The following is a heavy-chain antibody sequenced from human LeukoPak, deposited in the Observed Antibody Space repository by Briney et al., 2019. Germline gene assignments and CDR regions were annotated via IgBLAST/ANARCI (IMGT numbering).Heavy chain of an antibody. V-gene: IGHV3-7*01. Sequence: GGSLRLSCVASGFTFSTYWMSWVRQAPGKGLEWVANIKQNGNERYYVDSVNGRFTISRDNAKNSLYLQMNSLRAEDTAVYYCARDQWLVRAGDLYYFDYWGQGTLVTVSS. CDR2: IKQNGNER. D-gene: IGHD6-19*01. J-gene: IGHJ4*02. CDR1: GFTFSTYW. CDR3: ARDQWLVRAGDLYYFDY.